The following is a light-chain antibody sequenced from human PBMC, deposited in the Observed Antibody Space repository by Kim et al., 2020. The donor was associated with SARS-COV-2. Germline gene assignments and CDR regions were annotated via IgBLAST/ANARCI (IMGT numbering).Light chain of an antibody. Sequence: DIQMTQSPSSLSASGGDRVTITCQASQDVSIYLNWYRQKPGKAPELLIYDASNLETGVPSRFSGSGSGTDFSFTISSLQPEDIATYYCQHYGDLPITFGQGTRLEIK. V-gene: IGKV1-33*01. CDR2: DAS. CDR1: QDVSIY. CDR3: QHYGDLPIT. J-gene: IGKJ5*01.